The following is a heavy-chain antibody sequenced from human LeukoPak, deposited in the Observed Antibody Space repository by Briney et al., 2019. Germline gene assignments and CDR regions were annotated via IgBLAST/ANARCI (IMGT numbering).Heavy chain of an antibody. CDR1: GGSIFGYY. J-gene: IGHJ2*01. CDR3: ARRAYYDSSGYSPASGYFDL. D-gene: IGHD3-22*01. V-gene: IGHV4-4*08. Sequence: PSETLSLTCTVSGGSIFGYYFNWIRQAPGKGLERIGYIYSNGITSYNPSLTSRGTMSIATSKNQFSLRLTSVTAADTAIYYCARRAYYDSSGYSPASGYFDLWGRGTLVTVSS. CDR2: IYSNGIT.